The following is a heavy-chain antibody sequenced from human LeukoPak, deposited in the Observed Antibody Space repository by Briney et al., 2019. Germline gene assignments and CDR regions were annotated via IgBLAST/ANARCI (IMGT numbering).Heavy chain of an antibody. Sequence: GGSLRLSCAASGFTFSSYGMHWVRQAPGKGLEWVAVISYDGSNKYYADSVKGRFTISRDNSKNPLYLQMNSLRAEDTAVYYCAKDSSGYHDYWGQGTLVTVSS. CDR1: GFTFSSYG. CDR2: ISYDGSNK. CDR3: AKDSSGYHDY. J-gene: IGHJ4*02. V-gene: IGHV3-30*18. D-gene: IGHD3-22*01.